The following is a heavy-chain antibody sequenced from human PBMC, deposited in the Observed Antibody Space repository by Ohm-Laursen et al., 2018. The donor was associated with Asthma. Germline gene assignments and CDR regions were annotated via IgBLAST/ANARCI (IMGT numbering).Heavy chain of an antibody. CDR3: AKGVTILYWYFDL. Sequence: SLRLSCTASGFTFSSYAMSWVRQAPGKGLEWVSAISGSGGSTYYADSVKGRFTISRDNSKNTLYLQMNSLRAEDTAVYYCAKGVTILYWYFDLWGRGTLVTVSS. D-gene: IGHD3-9*01. CDR2: ISGSGGST. V-gene: IGHV3-23*01. CDR1: GFTFSSYA. J-gene: IGHJ2*01.